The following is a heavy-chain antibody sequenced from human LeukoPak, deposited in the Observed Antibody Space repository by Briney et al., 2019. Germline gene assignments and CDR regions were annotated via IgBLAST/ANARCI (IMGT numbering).Heavy chain of an antibody. D-gene: IGHD3-22*01. CDR2: ISSSGSTI. V-gene: IGHV3-11*04. J-gene: IGHJ4*02. Sequence: GGPLRLSCAASGFTFSDYYMSWIRQAAGKGLEWVSYISSSGSTIYYADSVKGRFTISRDNAKNSLYLQMNSLRAEDTAVYYCARDHDSSVRGFDYWGQGTLVTVSS. CDR3: ARDHDSSVRGFDY. CDR1: GFTFSDYY.